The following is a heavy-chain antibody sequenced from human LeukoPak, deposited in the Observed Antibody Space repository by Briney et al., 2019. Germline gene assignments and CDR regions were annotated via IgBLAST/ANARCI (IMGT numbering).Heavy chain of an antibody. CDR3: ATPNYYYYYMDV. CDR2: IYSGGST. V-gene: IGHV3-53*01. Sequence: GGSLRLSCAASGFTVSSNYMSWVRQAPGKGLEWVSVIYSGGSTYYADSVKGRFTISRDNSKNTLYLQMNSLRAEDTAVYHCATPNYYYYYMDVWGKGTTVTVSS. CDR1: GFTVSSNY. J-gene: IGHJ6*03.